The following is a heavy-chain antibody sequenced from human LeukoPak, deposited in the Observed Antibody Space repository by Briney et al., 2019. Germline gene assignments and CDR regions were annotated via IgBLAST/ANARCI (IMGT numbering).Heavy chain of an antibody. CDR1: GGSFSGYY. D-gene: IGHD2-8*01. CDR3: ARGKGGIVLMVYALSPAFDY. V-gene: IGHV4-34*01. CDR2: INHSGST. J-gene: IGHJ4*02. Sequence: SETLSLTCAVYGGSFSGYYWSWIRQPPGKGLEWIGEINHSGSTNYNPSLKSRVTISVDTSKNQFSLKLSSVTAADTAVYYCARGKGGIVLMVYALSPAFDYWGQGTLVTVSS.